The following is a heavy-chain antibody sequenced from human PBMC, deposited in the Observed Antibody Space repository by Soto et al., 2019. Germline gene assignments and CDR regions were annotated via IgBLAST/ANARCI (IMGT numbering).Heavy chain of an antibody. J-gene: IGHJ4*02. CDR1: GYTLTELS. CDR2: FDPEDGET. Sequence: ASVKVSCKVSGYTLTELSMHWVRQAPGKGLEWMGGFDPEDGETIYAQKFQGRVTMTEETSTNTAYMELSSLRSEDTAVYYCAPTLKAVAGTRWVADYWGQGTLVTVSS. V-gene: IGHV1-24*01. D-gene: IGHD6-19*01. CDR3: APTLKAVAGTRWVADY.